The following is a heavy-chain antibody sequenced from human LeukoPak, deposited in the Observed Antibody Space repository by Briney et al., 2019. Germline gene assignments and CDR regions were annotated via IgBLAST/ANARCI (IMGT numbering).Heavy chain of an antibody. CDR1: GGTYSSYT. Sequence: RASVTVSFKASGGTYSSYTISWVRQAPGKGLEWMGRIIPILGIANYAQKFQGRVTITADKSTNTAYMELSSQRSEDTAVYCFVRGVDRYDSSGYYPRGSPTLPEADYSGQGTLVTVSS. J-gene: IGHJ4*02. D-gene: IGHD3-22*01. CDR2: IIPILGIA. CDR3: VRGVDRYDSSGYYPRGSPTLPEADY. V-gene: IGHV1-69*02.